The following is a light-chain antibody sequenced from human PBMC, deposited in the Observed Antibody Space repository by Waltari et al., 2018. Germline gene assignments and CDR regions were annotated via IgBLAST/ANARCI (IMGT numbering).Light chain of an antibody. J-gene: IGLJ3*02. Sequence: QVVLTQSPSASASLGASVKLTCTLTSGHLNYVIAWLQEQPQKGPRYLMKINSDGTHTKGDGIPDRFSGSSSGTERYLTLSSLHSEDEADYYCQTWGTGIRVFGGGTKLTVL. V-gene: IGLV4-69*01. CDR2: INSDGTH. CDR3: QTWGTGIRV. CDR1: SGHLNYV.